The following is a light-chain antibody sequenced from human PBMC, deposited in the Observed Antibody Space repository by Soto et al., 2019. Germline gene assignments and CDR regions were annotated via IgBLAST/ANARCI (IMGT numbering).Light chain of an antibody. CDR2: DVT. J-gene: IGLJ1*01. V-gene: IGLV2-14*03. CDR1: SSDVGAFNY. Sequence: LTQPASVSGSPGQSITISCIGTSSDVGAFNYVSWYQHHPGKAPKLIIYDVTDRPSGVSTRFSASKSGNTASLTISGLQAEDEADYYCSSYTTRNTEVFGTGTKLTVL. CDR3: SSYTTRNTEV.